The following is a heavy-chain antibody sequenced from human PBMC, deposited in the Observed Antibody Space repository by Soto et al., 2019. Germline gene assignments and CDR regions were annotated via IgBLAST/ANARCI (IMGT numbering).Heavy chain of an antibody. CDR2: ISYDGSNK. Sequence: ESGGGVVQPGRSLRLSCAASGFTFSSYGMHWVRQAPGKGLEWVAVISYDGSNKYYADSVKGRFTISRDNSKNTLYLQMNSLRAEDTAVYYCAKDSGPVVTAMFDYWGQGTLVTVSS. V-gene: IGHV3-30*18. D-gene: IGHD2-21*02. CDR1: GFTFSSYG. CDR3: AKDSGPVVTAMFDY. J-gene: IGHJ4*02.